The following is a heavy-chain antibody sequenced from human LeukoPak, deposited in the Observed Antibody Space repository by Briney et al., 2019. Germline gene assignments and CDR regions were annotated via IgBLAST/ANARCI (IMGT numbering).Heavy chain of an antibody. Sequence: GASLKISCKASGYSFTRYWIGWVRQKPGKGLERVGIVYPGDSDTIYSPSFQGQATISADRSITTAYLELYRLQASDTATYFCARGLHYDSSGYFAAFWGRGTLVTVSS. D-gene: IGHD3-22*01. CDR2: VYPGDSDT. CDR3: ARGLHYDSSGYFAAF. J-gene: IGHJ4*01. CDR1: GYSFTRYW. V-gene: IGHV5-51*01.